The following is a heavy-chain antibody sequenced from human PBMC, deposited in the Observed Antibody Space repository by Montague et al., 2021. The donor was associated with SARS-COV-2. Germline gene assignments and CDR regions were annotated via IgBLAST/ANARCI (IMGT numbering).Heavy chain of an antibody. CDR2: INHSGST. Sequence: SETLSLTCAVYGGSFSGYYWSWIRQPPGKGLEWIGEINHSGSTNYNPSLKSRVTISVDTSKNQFSLKLSSVTAADTAVYYCARGNYSRSWDGIRYYFDYWGQGTLVTVSS. J-gene: IGHJ4*02. CDR1: GGSFSGYY. CDR3: ARGNYSRSWDGIRYYFDY. V-gene: IGHV4-34*01. D-gene: IGHD6-13*01.